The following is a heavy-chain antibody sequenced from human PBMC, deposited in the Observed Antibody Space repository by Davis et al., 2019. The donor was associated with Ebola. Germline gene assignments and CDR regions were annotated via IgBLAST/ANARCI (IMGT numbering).Heavy chain of an antibody. V-gene: IGHV1-18*01. CDR2: ISAYNSNT. CDR1: GYRFISYG. CDR3: ARADPGDPEDY. Sequence: ASVKVSCKASGYRFISYGITWVRQAPGQGLEWMGWISAYNSNTDYAQIVQGRVSMTVDTSTSTAYMELRSLRSDDTALYFCARADPGDPEDYWGQGTVVTVSS. J-gene: IGHJ4*02.